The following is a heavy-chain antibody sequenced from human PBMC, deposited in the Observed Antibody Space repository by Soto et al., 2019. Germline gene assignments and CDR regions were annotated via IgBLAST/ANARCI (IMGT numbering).Heavy chain of an antibody. Sequence: TSETLSLTCTVSGGSISSYYWSWIRQPAGKGLEWIGRIYTSGSTNYNPSLKSRVTMSVDTSKNQFSLKLSSVTAADTAVYYCARDLLRAVVPAAMGWFDPWGQGTLVTVSS. CDR3: ARDLLRAVVPAAMGWFDP. CDR1: GGSISSYY. CDR2: IYTSGST. D-gene: IGHD2-2*01. J-gene: IGHJ5*02. V-gene: IGHV4-4*07.